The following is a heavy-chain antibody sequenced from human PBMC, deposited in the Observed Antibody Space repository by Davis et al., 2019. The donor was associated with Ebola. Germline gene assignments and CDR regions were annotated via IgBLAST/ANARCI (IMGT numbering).Heavy chain of an antibody. CDR1: GFTFSSFA. D-gene: IGHD4-17*01. CDR3: ARSDSGGNWFFDL. Sequence: PGGSLRLSCAASGFTFSSFAMSWVRQAPGKGLEWVSAISSSANNIYSADSVKGRFTISRDNAKNSLYLQINSLRADDTALYHCARSDSGGNWFFDLWGRGTLVTVSS. V-gene: IGHV3-21*04. CDR2: ISSSANNI. J-gene: IGHJ2*01.